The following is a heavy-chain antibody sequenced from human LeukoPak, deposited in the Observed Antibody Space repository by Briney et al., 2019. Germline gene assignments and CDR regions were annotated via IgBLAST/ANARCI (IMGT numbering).Heavy chain of an antibody. D-gene: IGHD5-18*01. CDR2: IRFDGNPT. V-gene: IGHV3-30*02. Sequence: GGSLRLSCAASGFTFSNRGMHWVRQAPGKGLEGLSFIRFDGNPTYSADSVKGRFTISRDNSKNTVYLQMNSLRVEDTAVYYCAKDLSYGPDYWGQGTLVTVSS. J-gene: IGHJ4*02. CDR3: AKDLSYGPDY. CDR1: GFTFSNRG.